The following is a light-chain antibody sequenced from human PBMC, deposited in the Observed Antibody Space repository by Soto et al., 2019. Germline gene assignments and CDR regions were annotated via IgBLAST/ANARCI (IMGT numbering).Light chain of an antibody. CDR3: QQYHTDSRLWT. V-gene: IGKV1-5*03. Sequence: DILMTQSPSTLSASVGDRVTITCRASQIISGRLAWYQLKPGQAPKLLIYEASRLESGAPSRFSGSGSGTEFTLIISSLQPDDFATYFCQQYHTDSRLWTFGQGTKVEIK. CDR1: QIISGR. J-gene: IGKJ1*01. CDR2: EAS.